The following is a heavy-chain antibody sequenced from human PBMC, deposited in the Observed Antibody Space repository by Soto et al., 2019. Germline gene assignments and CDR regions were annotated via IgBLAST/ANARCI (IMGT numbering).Heavy chain of an antibody. V-gene: IGHV4-31*03. CDR3: ARDWAVRYAMDV. J-gene: IGHJ6*02. CDR2: LYNSGPT. CDR1: GASISSGGYY. Sequence: QVQLQESGPGLVKPSQTLTRTCIVSGASISSGGYYWSWIRQHPGKGLEWIGYLYNSGPTYYNPRFNSRVTISVDASKNKFSLKVTSVSAADTAVDYCARDWAVRYAMDVWGHGTTVTVSS. D-gene: IGHD3-16*01.